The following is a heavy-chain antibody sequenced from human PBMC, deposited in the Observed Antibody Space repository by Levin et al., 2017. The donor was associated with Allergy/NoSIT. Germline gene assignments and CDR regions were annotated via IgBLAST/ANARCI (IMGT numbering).Heavy chain of an antibody. J-gene: IGHJ6*02. CDR1: GFTFSSYG. D-gene: IGHD6-13*01. V-gene: IGHV3-30*18. Sequence: GGSLRLSCAASGFTFSSYGMHWVRQAPGKGLEWVAVISYDGSNKYYADSVKGRFTISRDNSKNTLYLQMNSLRAEDTAVYYCANVLRGDSSSWYFLYGMDVWGQGTTVTVSS. CDR2: ISYDGSNK. CDR3: ANVLRGDSSSWYFLYGMDV.